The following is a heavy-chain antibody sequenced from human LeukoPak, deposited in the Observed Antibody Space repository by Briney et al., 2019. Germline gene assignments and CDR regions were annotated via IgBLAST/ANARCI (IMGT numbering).Heavy chain of an antibody. CDR3: AGRGVVVTAAIAEYFQH. Sequence: ASVKVSCKASGGTFSSYAISWVRQAPGQGLELMGRIIPIFGTANYAQKFQGRVTITTDESTSTAYMELSSLRSEDTAVYYCAGRGVVVTAAIAEYFQHWGQGTLVTVSS. CDR1: GGTFSSYA. CDR2: IIPIFGTA. J-gene: IGHJ1*01. V-gene: IGHV1-69*05. D-gene: IGHD2-21*02.